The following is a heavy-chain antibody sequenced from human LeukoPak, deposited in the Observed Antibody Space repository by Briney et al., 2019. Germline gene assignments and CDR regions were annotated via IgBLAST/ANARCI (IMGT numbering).Heavy chain of an antibody. V-gene: IGHV3-30*02. CDR1: GFTFSSYG. CDR2: IRYDGSNK. D-gene: IGHD5-18*01. J-gene: IGHJ4*02. Sequence: GGSLRLSCAASGFTFSSYGMHWVRQAPGKGLEWVAFIRYDGSNKYYADSVKGRFTISRDNSKNTLYLQMNSLRAEDTAVYYCARERDTAMVTIDYWGQGTLVTVSS. CDR3: ARERDTAMVTIDY.